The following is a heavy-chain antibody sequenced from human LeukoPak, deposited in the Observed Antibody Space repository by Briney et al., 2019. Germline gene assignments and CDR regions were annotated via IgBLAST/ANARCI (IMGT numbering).Heavy chain of an antibody. V-gene: IGHV3-21*01. Sequence: PGGSLRLSCAASGFTFSSYSMNWVRQAPGKGLEWVSSISSSSSYIYYADSVKGRFTISRDNAKNSLYRQMNSLRAEDTAVYYCARVIAAAGYFDYWGQGTLVTVSS. CDR3: ARVIAAAGYFDY. CDR2: ISSSSSYI. CDR1: GFTFSSYS. J-gene: IGHJ4*02. D-gene: IGHD6-13*01.